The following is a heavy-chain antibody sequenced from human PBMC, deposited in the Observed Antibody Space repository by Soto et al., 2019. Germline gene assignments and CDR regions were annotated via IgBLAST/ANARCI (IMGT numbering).Heavy chain of an antibody. V-gene: IGHV4-31*03. CDR1: GGYISNGGYC. J-gene: IGHJ4*02. CDR3: AREGPLYYFDY. CDR2: IYYSGST. Sequence: PSETLSLTYTVSGGYISNGGYCWSWNRQHPGKGLEWIGYIYYSGSTYYNPSLKSRVTISVDTSKNQFSLKLSSVTAADTAVYYCAREGPLYYFDYRGQGTLVTVSS.